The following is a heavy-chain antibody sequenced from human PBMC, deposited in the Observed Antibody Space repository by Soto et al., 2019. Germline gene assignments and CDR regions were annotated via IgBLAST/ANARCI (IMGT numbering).Heavy chain of an antibody. V-gene: IGHV3-74*01. J-gene: IGHJ4*02. Sequence: VGSLRLSCAASGFTFSMYWMHWVRQVPGKGPEWVSRINDDGSSTNYADSVKGRFTISRDNAKNTLYLQMNDLRAEDTAVYYCTRGPRSTSTGTGAFWGQGTLVTVSS. D-gene: IGHD1-1*01. CDR2: INDDGSST. CDR3: TRGPRSTSTGTGAF. CDR1: GFTFSMYW.